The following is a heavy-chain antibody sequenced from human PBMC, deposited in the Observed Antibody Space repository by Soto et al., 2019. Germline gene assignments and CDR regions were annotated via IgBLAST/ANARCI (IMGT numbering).Heavy chain of an antibody. D-gene: IGHD6-13*01. J-gene: IGHJ4*02. V-gene: IGHV1-69*13. Sequence: WASVKVSCKASRDSFSNYAISWVRQAPGQGLEWMGGIFPFIGTTSFAQRFQDRVTITADEPTSTAYMELRSLTSEDTAVYYCARGGYSSSWRFDYWGQGTVVTVSS. CDR3: ARGGYSSSWRFDY. CDR1: RDSFSNYA. CDR2: IFPFIGTT.